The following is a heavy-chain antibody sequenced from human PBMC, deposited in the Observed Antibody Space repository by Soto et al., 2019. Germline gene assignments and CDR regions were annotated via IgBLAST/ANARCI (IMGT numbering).Heavy chain of an antibody. V-gene: IGHV3-48*03. J-gene: IGHJ6*02. Sequence: PGGSLRLSCAASGFPFSTYEMNWVRQAPGKGLEWVSYISSRGTNTYYVDSVKGRFTISRDNIKSSLYLQMNSLRADDTAVYYCATLKRTPGDHTEFDFRPVWGQGTTVTVSS. CDR1: GFPFSTYE. CDR3: ATLKRTPGDHTEFDFRPV. CDR2: ISSRGTNT. D-gene: IGHD1-1*01.